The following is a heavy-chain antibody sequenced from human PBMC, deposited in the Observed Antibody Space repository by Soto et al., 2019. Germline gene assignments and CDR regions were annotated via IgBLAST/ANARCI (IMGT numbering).Heavy chain of an antibody. CDR2: TSYDGNNK. V-gene: IGHV3-30*19. CDR1: GFMFKSYV. CDR3: ARWGTTGGFDQ. D-gene: IGHD3-16*01. J-gene: IGHJ4*02. Sequence: QLQLVESGGGVVQPGTSLRLSCTASGFMFKSYVMHWVRQAPGKGLEWVALTSYDGNNKYYGDSVKGRFTVSRDNYKNTLHLQMDSMSPEDTALYYCARWGTTGGFDQWGQGTLVSVSS.